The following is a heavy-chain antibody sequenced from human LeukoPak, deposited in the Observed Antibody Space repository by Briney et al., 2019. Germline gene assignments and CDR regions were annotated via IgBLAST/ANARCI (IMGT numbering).Heavy chain of an antibody. V-gene: IGHV3-21*04. Sequence: PGGSLRLSCAASGFTLNTYSMNWVRQAPGKGLEWVSSISSTGSDMYYVDSVKGRFTISRDNAKNSLFLQVNSLRAEDTALYYCARDNPPDYWGQGTLVTVSS. CDR1: GFTLNTYS. CDR2: ISSTGSDM. CDR3: ARDNPPDY. J-gene: IGHJ4*02.